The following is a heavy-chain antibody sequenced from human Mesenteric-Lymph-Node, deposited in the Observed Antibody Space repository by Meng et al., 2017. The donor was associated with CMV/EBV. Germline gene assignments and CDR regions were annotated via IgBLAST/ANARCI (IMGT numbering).Heavy chain of an antibody. D-gene: IGHD5-18*01. J-gene: IGHJ6*02. CDR2: ISYDGSNK. Sequence: GGSLKISCAASGFTFSSYAMHWVRQAPGKGLEWVAVISYDGSNKYYADSVKGRFTISRDNSKNTLYLQMNSLRAEDTAVYYCAREQDTAMVFFRSSGMDVWGQGTTVTVSS. CDR1: GFTFSSYA. V-gene: IGHV3-30*04. CDR3: AREQDTAMVFFRSSGMDV.